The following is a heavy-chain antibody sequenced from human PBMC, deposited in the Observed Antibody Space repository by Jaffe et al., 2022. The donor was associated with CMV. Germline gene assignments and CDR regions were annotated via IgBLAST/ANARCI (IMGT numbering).Heavy chain of an antibody. CDR1: GGSISSYY. V-gene: IGHV4-59*08. J-gene: IGHJ4*02. CDR3: ARLSVYSGSTEDY. Sequence: QVQLQESGPGLVKPSETLSLTCTVSGGSISSYYWSWIRQPPGKGLEWIGYIYYSGSTNYNPSLKSRVTISVDTSKNQFSLKLSSVTAADTAVYYCARLSVYSGSTEDYWGQGTLVTVSS. D-gene: IGHD1-26*01. CDR2: IYYSGST.